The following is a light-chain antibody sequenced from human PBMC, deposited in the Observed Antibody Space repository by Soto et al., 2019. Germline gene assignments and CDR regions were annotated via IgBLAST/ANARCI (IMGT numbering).Light chain of an antibody. V-gene: IGKV2-28*01. Sequence: DIVMTQSPLSLPVTPGEPASISCRSSQSLQHSNGYNYLDWYLQKPGQSPQILIYLASNRASGAPDRFSGSGSGTDFTLKISRVEAEDVGVYYCMQALQTPAFGQGTKVDIK. CDR3: MQALQTPA. J-gene: IGKJ1*01. CDR1: QSLQHSNGYNY. CDR2: LAS.